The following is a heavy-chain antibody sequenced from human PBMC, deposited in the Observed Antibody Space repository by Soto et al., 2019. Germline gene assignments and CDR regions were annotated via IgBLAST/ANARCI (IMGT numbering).Heavy chain of an antibody. CDR2: INHSGST. J-gene: IGHJ6*02. V-gene: IGHV4-34*01. D-gene: IGHD3-22*01. Sequence: SETLSLTCAVYGGSFSGYYWSWIRQPPGKGLEWIGEINHSGSTNYNPSLKSRVTISVDTSKNQFSLKLSSVTAADTAVYYCARGRVVTSYYYYYYGMDVWAQGTTVTVSS. CDR1: GGSFSGYY. CDR3: ARGRVVTSYYYYYYGMDV.